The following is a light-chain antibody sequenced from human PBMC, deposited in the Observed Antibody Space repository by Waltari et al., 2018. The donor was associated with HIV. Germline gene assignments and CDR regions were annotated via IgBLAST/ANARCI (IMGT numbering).Light chain of an antibody. CDR3: SSYTTNSTLV. CDR1: SSDVGNYNR. J-gene: IGLJ2*01. Sequence: QSALTQPPSVSGSPGQSVTISCTGTSSDVGNYNRVSWYQQPPGTAPKLMIYGVSSRPSGVPDRFSGSKSGNTASRTISGLQSEDEADYYCSSYTTNSTLVFGGGTKLTVL. V-gene: IGLV2-18*02. CDR2: GVS.